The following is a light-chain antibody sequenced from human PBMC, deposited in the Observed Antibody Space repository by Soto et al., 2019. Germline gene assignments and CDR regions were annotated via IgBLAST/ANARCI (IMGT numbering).Light chain of an antibody. CDR3: QSYDSSLSGSVV. CDR2: GNS. J-gene: IGLJ2*01. CDR1: STKIWAGFD. Sequence: QSVLTQPPSVSGAPGQRVTISCTGISTKIWAGFDGHWYQQLPGTAPKLLIYGNSNRPSGVPEPFSGSKSGTSASPAIPGLQGEDEADYYSQSYDSSLSGSVVFGVGPKLTV. V-gene: IGLV1-40*01.